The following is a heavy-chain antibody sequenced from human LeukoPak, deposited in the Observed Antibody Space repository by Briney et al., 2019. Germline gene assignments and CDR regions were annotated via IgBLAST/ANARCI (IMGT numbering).Heavy chain of an antibody. Sequence: GGSLRLSCAASGFTFGSYGMHWVRQAPGKGLEWVAVISYDGSDKYYADSVKGRFAISRDNSKNALYLQMNSLRAEDTSVYYCARDLSIAAAAYYFDQWGQGTLATVSS. V-gene: IGHV3-30*03. CDR3: ARDLSIAAAAYYFDQ. J-gene: IGHJ4*02. CDR2: ISYDGSDK. D-gene: IGHD6-13*01. CDR1: GFTFGSYG.